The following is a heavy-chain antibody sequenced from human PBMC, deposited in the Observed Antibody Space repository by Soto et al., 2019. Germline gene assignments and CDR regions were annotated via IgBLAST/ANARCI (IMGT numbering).Heavy chain of an antibody. CDR1: GCSFASYW. Sequence: PXESLKISCKASGCSFASYWIGWVRQMPGKGLEWMGIIYPGDSDTIYSPSFQGQVTISADKSISTAYLQWNSLKASDTAMYYCARPPYSASYYYFDQWGQGTPVTVSS. J-gene: IGHJ4*02. V-gene: IGHV5-51*01. CDR3: ARPPYSASYYYFDQ. D-gene: IGHD1-26*01. CDR2: IYPGDSDT.